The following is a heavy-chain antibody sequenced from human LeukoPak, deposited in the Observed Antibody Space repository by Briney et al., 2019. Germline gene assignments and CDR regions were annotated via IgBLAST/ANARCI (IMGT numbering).Heavy chain of an antibody. V-gene: IGHV3-48*01. Sequence: QAGGSLRLSCAASGFTFSSYSMNWVRQAPGKGLEWVSYISSSSSSKYYADSVKGRFTISRDNAENSLYLQMNSLRPEDTGIYYCAREGGVEPTKDDYFDYCGQGTLVTVSS. J-gene: IGHJ4*02. CDR1: GFTFSSYS. CDR2: ISSSSSSK. CDR3: AREGGVEPTKDDYFDY. D-gene: IGHD1-26*01.